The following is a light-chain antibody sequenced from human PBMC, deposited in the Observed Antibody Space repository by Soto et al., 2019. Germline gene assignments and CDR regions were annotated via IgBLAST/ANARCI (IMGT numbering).Light chain of an antibody. CDR2: AAS. CDR1: QAIRTA. J-gene: IGKJ1*01. V-gene: IGKV1-6*01. Sequence: AIQLTQSPSSLYASVGDRVTITCRASQAIRTALGWYQQKPGKVPKLQIYAASILQSGVPSRFSGSGSGTDFTLTISSLQPEDFATYYCLLDFGYFWAFGQGTKVEIK. CDR3: LLDFGYFWA.